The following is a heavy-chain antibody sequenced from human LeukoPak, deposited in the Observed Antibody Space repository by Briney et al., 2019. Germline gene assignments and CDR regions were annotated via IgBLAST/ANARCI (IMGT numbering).Heavy chain of an antibody. CDR3: ARADFVDAGPYLIGP. J-gene: IGHJ5*02. CDR2: INPKSGRT. CDR1: GYSFTDDY. D-gene: IGHD3-3*01. Sequence: ASVRVSCKTSGYSFTDDYIHWARQAPGQGLEWMGWINPKSGRTSSARKFQDRVTMTRDPSISTVYMDMAWLTSDDTAIYFCARADFVDAGPYLIGPWGQGTLVTVSS. V-gene: IGHV1-2*02.